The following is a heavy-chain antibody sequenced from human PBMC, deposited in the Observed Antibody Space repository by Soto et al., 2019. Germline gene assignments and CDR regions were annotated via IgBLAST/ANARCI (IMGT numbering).Heavy chain of an antibody. V-gene: IGHV3-48*01. CDR3: AKASGSGSHYGPQAYFDY. CDR1: GFTFSSYS. Sequence: GGSLRLSCAASGFTFSSYSMNWVRQAPGKGLEWVSYISSSTIYYADSVKGRFTISRDNSKNTLYLQMNSLRGEDTAVYYCAKASGSGSHYGPQAYFDYWGQGTLVTVSS. J-gene: IGHJ4*02. CDR2: ISSSTI. D-gene: IGHD3-10*01.